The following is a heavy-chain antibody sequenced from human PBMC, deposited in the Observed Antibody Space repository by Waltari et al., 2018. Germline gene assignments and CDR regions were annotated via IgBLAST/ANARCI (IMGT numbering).Heavy chain of an antibody. V-gene: IGHV4-34*01. Sequence: QVQLQQWGAGLLKPSETLSLTCAVYGGSFSGYYWSWIRQPPGKGLEWIGEINHIGSTNYNPSLKSRVTISVDTSKNQFSLKLSSVTAADTAVYYCARSPRSIAARPPHYYMDVWGKGTTVTISS. J-gene: IGHJ6*03. CDR1: GGSFSGYY. D-gene: IGHD6-6*01. CDR2: INHIGST. CDR3: ARSPRSIAARPPHYYMDV.